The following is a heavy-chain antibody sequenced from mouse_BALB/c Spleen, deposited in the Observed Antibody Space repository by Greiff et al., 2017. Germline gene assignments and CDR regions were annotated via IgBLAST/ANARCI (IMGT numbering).Heavy chain of an antibody. CDR3: ARANGDWYFDV. J-gene: IGHJ1*01. CDR2: ISYDGSN. D-gene: IGHD4-1*01. V-gene: IGHV3-6*02. Sequence: EVKLQESGPGLVKPSQSLSLTCSVTGYSITSGYYWNWIRQFPGNKLEWMGYISYDGSNNYNPSLKNRISITRDTSKNQFFLKLNSVTTEDTATYYCARANGDWYFDVWGAGTTVTVSS. CDR1: GYSITSGYY.